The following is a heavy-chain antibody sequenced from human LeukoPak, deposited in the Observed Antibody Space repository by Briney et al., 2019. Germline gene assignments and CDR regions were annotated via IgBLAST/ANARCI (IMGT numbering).Heavy chain of an antibody. J-gene: IGHJ5*02. Sequence: SETLSLTCAVYGGSFSGYYWSWIRQPPGKGLEWIGEINHSGSTNYNPSLKSRVTISVDTSKNQSSLKLSSVTAADTAVYYCARAGYGDYGGWFDPWGQGTLVTVSS. D-gene: IGHD4-17*01. CDR2: INHSGST. CDR3: ARAGYGDYGGWFDP. V-gene: IGHV4-34*01. CDR1: GGSFSGYY.